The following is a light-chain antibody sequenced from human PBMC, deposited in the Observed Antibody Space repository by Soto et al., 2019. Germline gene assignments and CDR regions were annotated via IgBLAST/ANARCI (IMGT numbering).Light chain of an antibody. CDR3: QQYSSSPS. V-gene: IGKV3-15*01. Sequence: EIVMTQSPTTLSVSPGERATLSCRASQSVSTNLAWYQQKPGQVPSLLIYGASTRASGIPARFSGSGSGTEFTLTIVRLQSEDFAVYYCQQYSSSPSFGQGTRLEIK. CDR1: QSVSTN. J-gene: IGKJ5*01. CDR2: GAS.